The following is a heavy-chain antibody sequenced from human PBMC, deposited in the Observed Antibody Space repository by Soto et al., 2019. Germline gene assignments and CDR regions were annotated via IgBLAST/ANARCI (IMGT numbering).Heavy chain of an antibody. CDR2: SSPRGDTI. CDR3: AKGHHTNVGWNYYFDS. J-gene: IGHJ4*02. V-gene: IGHV3-48*02. CDR1: GFSLSTYH. D-gene: IGHD1-7*01. Sequence: LRLSCVASGFSLSTYHMNLVRQTPGNGPEWISYSSPRGDTIYYADSVEGRFTISRDNARNPLSLHMSSVSDEDSAIYYVAKGHHTNVGWNYYFDSWAQGVRVTVFS.